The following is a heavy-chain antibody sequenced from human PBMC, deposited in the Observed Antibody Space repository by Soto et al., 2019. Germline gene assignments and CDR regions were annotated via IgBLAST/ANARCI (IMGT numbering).Heavy chain of an antibody. J-gene: IGHJ4*02. D-gene: IGHD6-13*01. CDR1: GITFRSYW. Sequence: EVQLVESGGGLVQPGGSLRLSCAVSGITFRSYWRNWIRQAPGKGLVWVSHINSDASIINYADSVKGRFTISRDNARNTLYLQMNSLRVDDTAIYYCASDAAAGLKFWGQGTLVTVSS. V-gene: IGHV3-74*01. CDR2: INSDASII. CDR3: ASDAAAGLKF.